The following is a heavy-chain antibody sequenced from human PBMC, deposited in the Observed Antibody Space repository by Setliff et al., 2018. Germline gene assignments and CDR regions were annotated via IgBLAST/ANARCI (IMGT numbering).Heavy chain of an antibody. CDR1: GYTFTSYA. V-gene: IGHV1-3*01. J-gene: IGHJ4*02. Sequence: GASVKVSCKASGYTFTSYAMHWVRQAPGQRREWMGWSNAGNCNTKYSRKFQGRVTITRDTSASTAYMELSSLSPEDTALYYCASSSGGNYEAYFDYWGQGTLVTVSS. CDR3: ASSSGGNYEAYFDY. D-gene: IGHD2-15*01. CDR2: SNAGNCNT.